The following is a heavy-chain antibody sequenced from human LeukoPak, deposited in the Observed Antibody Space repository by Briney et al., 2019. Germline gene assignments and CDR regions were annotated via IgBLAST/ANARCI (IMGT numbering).Heavy chain of an antibody. J-gene: IGHJ4*02. CDR2: ISSSETT. D-gene: IGHD7-27*01. CDR3: ATRKLGNDY. CDR1: GGSVTSYY. Sequence: SETLALTCSVSGGSVTSYYWNWVRQTPGKGLEWIGYISSSETTDYGPSFKSRVTMSLDTSKNQFSLKLSSVTAADTAVYYCATRKLGNDYWGQGTLVTVSS. V-gene: IGHV4-59*02.